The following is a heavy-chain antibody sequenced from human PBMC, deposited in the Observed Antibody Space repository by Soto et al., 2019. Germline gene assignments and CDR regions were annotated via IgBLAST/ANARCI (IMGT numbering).Heavy chain of an antibody. D-gene: IGHD3-22*01. Sequence: GASVKVSCKASGYTFTSYGISWVRQAPGQGLEWMGWISAYNGNTNYAQKLQGRVTMTTDTSTSTAYMELRSLRSDDTAVYYCARTRPYYYDSSGYFPFDYWGQGTLVTVSS. CDR3: ARTRPYYYDSSGYFPFDY. V-gene: IGHV1-18*01. CDR1: GYTFTSYG. CDR2: ISAYNGNT. J-gene: IGHJ4*02.